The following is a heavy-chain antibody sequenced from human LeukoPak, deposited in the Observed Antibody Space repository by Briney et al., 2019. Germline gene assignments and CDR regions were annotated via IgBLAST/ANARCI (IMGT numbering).Heavy chain of an antibody. CDR1: GFTFSNYD. CDR3: AKLKQWQPQRYSFEY. V-gene: IGHV3-23*01. CDR2: IRTSGGTT. Sequence: GGSLRLSCAASGFTFSNYDMNWVRQAPGKGLEWVSYIRTSGGTTSYADSVKVRVTISRDHSRSTLYLQMNNLRAEHPAVYYCAKLKQWQPQRYSFEYWGQGALVSVAS. D-gene: IGHD6-19*01. J-gene: IGHJ4*02.